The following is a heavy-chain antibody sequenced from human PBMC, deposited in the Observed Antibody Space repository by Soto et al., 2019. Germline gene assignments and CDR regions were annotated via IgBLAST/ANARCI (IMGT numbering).Heavy chain of an antibody. Sequence: EVQLVESGGGLVQPGRSLRLSCAASGFTFDDYAMHWVRQAPGKGLEWVSGISWNSGSIGYADSVKRRFTISRDNAKNSLYLQMNSLRAEDTALYYCAKDYRAVTTLPLDYWGQGTLVTVSS. J-gene: IGHJ4*02. D-gene: IGHD4-17*01. CDR1: GFTFDDYA. CDR3: AKDYRAVTTLPLDY. CDR2: ISWNSGSI. V-gene: IGHV3-9*01.